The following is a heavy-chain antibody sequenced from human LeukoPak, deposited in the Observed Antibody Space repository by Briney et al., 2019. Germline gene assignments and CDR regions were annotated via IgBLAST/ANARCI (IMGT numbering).Heavy chain of an antibody. J-gene: IGHJ5*02. CDR1: GYSISSGYY. Sequence: SETLSLTCSVSGYSISSGYYWGWIRQSPGKGLEWIGSIYHSGSTYYNPSLKSRVSISVDTSKNQFSLKLSSVTAADTAVYYCARDRIAVSDPPNWFDPWGQGTLVTVSS. CDR2: IYHSGST. CDR3: ARDRIAVSDPPNWFDP. V-gene: IGHV4-38-2*02. D-gene: IGHD6-19*01.